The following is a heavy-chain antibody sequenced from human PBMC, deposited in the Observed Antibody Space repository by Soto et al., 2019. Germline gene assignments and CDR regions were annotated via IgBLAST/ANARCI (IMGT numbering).Heavy chain of an antibody. CDR1: GFTVSSDY. J-gene: IGHJ6*02. CDR3: AGDPGNRNGVSV. D-gene: IGHD1-1*01. Sequence: EVQVVESGGGLVQPGGSLRLSCAASGFTVSSDYMSWVRQAPGKGLEWVSVIYSGGTTYYADSVKGRFTISRDNSKNTLYLQMNSLRAEDTAVYYCAGDPGNRNGVSVWGQGTPVTVSS. V-gene: IGHV3-66*01. CDR2: IYSGGTT.